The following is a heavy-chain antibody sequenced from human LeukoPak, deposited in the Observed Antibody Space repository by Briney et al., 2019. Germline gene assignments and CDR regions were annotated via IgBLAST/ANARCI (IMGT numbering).Heavy chain of an antibody. Sequence: GGSLRLSCAASGFTFSSYGMNWVRQAPGKGLEWVSSISSSSSYINYVDSVKGRFTISRDNAKNSLYLQMNSLRAEDTAVYYCARDQGYCSSASCFTHYFDYWGQGTLVTVSS. J-gene: IGHJ4*02. D-gene: IGHD2-2*02. CDR1: GFTFSSYG. V-gene: IGHV3-21*01. CDR3: ARDQGYCSSASCFTHYFDY. CDR2: ISSSSSYI.